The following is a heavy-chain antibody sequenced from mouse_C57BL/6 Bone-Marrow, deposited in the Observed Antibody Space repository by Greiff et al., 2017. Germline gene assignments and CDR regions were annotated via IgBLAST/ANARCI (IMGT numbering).Heavy chain of an antibody. Sequence: EVQLVESGGGLVKPGGSLKLSCAASGFTFSSYAMSWVRQTPEKRLEWVATISDGGSYTYYPDNVKGRFTISRDNAKNNLYLQMSHLKSEDTAMYYCARDPYGNYGFDYWGQGTTLTVSS. CDR2: ISDGGSYT. J-gene: IGHJ2*01. CDR1: GFTFSSYA. D-gene: IGHD2-1*01. V-gene: IGHV5-4*01. CDR3: ARDPYGNYGFDY.